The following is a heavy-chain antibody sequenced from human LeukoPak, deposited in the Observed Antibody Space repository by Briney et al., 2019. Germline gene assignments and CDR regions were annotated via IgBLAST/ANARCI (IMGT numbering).Heavy chain of an antibody. J-gene: IGHJ4*02. CDR1: GFTFSAYA. D-gene: IGHD6-13*01. V-gene: IGHV3-23*01. Sequence: GGSLRLSCAASGFTFSAYAISWVRQAPGKGLEWVSAISGSGGITYYADSVKGRFTISRDNSKNTLFLQMNSLRVEDTAVYYCARVLIGAAGCIDSWGQGTLVTVSS. CDR3: ARVLIGAAGCIDS. CDR2: ISGSGGIT.